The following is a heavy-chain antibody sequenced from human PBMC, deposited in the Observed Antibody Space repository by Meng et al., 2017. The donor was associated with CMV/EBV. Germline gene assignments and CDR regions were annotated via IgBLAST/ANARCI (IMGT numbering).Heavy chain of an antibody. D-gene: IGHD6-13*01. CDR3: AELQPVRGGFGY. CDR1: EFTFSVYA. V-gene: IGHV3-30-3*01. Sequence: VSCGRGVAQLWTSRRLAWAASEFTFSVYAMHWARQAPCKGREWVAVISYEGSNKYYADSVKCRFTISRDNSKNTLYLQMNSLRAEDTAVYYCAELQPVRGGFGYWGQGTLVTVSS. CDR2: ISYEGSNK. J-gene: IGHJ4*02.